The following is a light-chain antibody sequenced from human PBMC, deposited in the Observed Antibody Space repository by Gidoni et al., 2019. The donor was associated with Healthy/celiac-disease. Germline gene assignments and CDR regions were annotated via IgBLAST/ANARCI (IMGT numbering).Light chain of an antibody. J-gene: IGLJ2*01. CDR2: GNS. Sequence: QSVLTQPPSVSGAPGHRVTISCTGSSSTIGAGYDVHWYQQLPGTAPKLLIYGNSNRPSGVPDRFSGSKSGTSASLAITGLQAEDEADYYCQSYDSSLSGSVVFGGGTKLTVL. V-gene: IGLV1-40*01. CDR3: QSYDSSLSGSVV. CDR1: SSTIGAGYD.